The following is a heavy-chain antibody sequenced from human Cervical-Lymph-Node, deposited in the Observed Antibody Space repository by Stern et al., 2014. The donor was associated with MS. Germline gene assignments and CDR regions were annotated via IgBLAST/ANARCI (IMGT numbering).Heavy chain of an antibody. CDR2: ISYDGRNE. Sequence: VQLVESGGGVVQPGRSLRLSCVVSGFTFSNHAMHWVRQARGKGLEWVTVISYDGRNEYYTDSVQGRFTVSRDHSKNTLYLQMNSLRPDDTAVYYCARATSTTSVTTPYYGLDVWGQGTTVTVSS. J-gene: IGHJ6*02. D-gene: IGHD4-17*01. V-gene: IGHV3-30*04. CDR3: ARATSTTSVTTPYYGLDV. CDR1: GFTFSNHA.